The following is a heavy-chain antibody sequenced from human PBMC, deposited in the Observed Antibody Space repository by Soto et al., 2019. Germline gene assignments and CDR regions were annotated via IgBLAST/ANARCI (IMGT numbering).Heavy chain of an antibody. Sequence: QVQLQESGPGLVKPSHTLSLTCTVSGCSISSGDYYWSWIRKPPGKGLEWIGYIYYSGSTYYNPSLMSRVTISVDTSKNQFSLKLSSVTAADTAVYYCARNSYGYNFYDYWGQGTLVTVSS. CDR2: IYYSGST. CDR1: GCSISSGDYY. V-gene: IGHV4-30-4*01. D-gene: IGHD5-18*01. J-gene: IGHJ4*02. CDR3: ARNSYGYNFYDY.